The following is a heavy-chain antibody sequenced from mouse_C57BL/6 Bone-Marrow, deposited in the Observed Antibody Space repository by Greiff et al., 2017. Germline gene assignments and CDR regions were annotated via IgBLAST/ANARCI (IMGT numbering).Heavy chain of an antibody. J-gene: IGHJ3*01. CDR3: ARERGYGSSPWFAY. D-gene: IGHD1-1*01. Sequence: VQLQQSGPELVKPGASVKISCKASGYSFTSYYIHWVKQRPGQGLEWIGWIYPGSGSTKYNEKFKGKATLTADKSSSTAYMQLSSLTSEDSAVYYCARERGYGSSPWFAYWGQGTLVTVSA. V-gene: IGHV1-66*01. CDR1: GYSFTSYY. CDR2: IYPGSGST.